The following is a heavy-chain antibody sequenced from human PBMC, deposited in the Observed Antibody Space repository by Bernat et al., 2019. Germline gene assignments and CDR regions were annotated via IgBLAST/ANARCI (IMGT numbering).Heavy chain of an antibody. CDR1: GDSITSGGRY. Sequence: QVQLQESGPGLVKPSQTLSLTCTVSGDSITSGGRYWNWIRQHPGRGLEWIGYIHYTGTTYYSPSLNSRVTISLNTSKKQFSLKLSSVTAADTALYYCASGGTTVVTPYWPFDIWGRGTLVTVSS. J-gene: IGHJ2*01. CDR3: ASGGTTVVTPYWPFDI. V-gene: IGHV4-31*03. D-gene: IGHD2-21*02. CDR2: IHYTGTT.